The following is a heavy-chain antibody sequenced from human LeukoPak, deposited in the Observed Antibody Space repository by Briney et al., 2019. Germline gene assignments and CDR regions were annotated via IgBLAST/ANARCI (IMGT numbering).Heavy chain of an antibody. CDR1: GYTFTNYA. V-gene: IGHV1-18*01. CDR2: ISAYNGNT. J-gene: IGHJ5*02. CDR3: ARGQPSGSYPVDDP. D-gene: IGHD1-26*01. Sequence: GASVKVSCKASGYTFTNYAMHWVRQAPGQRLEWMGWISAYNGNTNYAQKLQGRVTMTTDTSTSTAYMELRSLRSDDTAVYYCARGQPSGSYPVDDPWGRGTLVTVSS.